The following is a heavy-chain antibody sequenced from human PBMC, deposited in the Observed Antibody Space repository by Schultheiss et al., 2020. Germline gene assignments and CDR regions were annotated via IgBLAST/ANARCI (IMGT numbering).Heavy chain of an antibody. D-gene: IGHD6-13*01. V-gene: IGHV4-38-2*01. J-gene: IGHJ6*02. Sequence: SETLSLTCAVSGYSISSGYYWGWIRQPPGKGLEWIGSSYHSGSTNYNPSLKSRVTISVDTSKNQFSLKLSSVTAADTAVYYCARGRGVAAAGTDYYGMDVWGQGTTVTVSS. CDR1: GYSISSGYY. CDR3: ARGRGVAAAGTDYYGMDV. CDR2: SYHSGST.